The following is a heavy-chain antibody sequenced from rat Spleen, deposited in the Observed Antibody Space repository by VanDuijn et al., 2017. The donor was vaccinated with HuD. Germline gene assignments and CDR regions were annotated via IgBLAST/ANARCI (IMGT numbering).Heavy chain of an antibody. V-gene: IGHV5-27*01. CDR3: TTDLTMMVVITPFDY. Sequence: EVELVESGGGLVQPGRSMKLSCAASGFTFSNYGMAWVRQAPTKGLEWVASISTSGGSTYYRDSVKGRFTISRDNAKSTLYLQMDSLRSEDTATYYCTTDLTMMVVITPFDYWGQGVMVTVSS. D-gene: IGHD1-12*02. CDR2: ISTSGGST. CDR1: GFTFSNYG. J-gene: IGHJ2*01.